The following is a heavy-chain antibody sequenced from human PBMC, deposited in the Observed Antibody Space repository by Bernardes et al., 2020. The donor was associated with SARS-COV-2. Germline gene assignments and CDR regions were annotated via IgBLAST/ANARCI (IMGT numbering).Heavy chain of an antibody. V-gene: IGHV1-18*04. Sequence: SVKVSCKASGYTFTRYGISWVRQAPGPGLEWMGWISAYNGNTNYAQKLQGRVTMTTDTSTSTAYMELRSLRSDDTAVYYCARGSLYDFWSGYSGGWFDPWGQGTLVTVSS. CDR2: ISAYNGNT. CDR1: GYTFTRYG. D-gene: IGHD3-3*01. CDR3: ARGSLYDFWSGYSGGWFDP. J-gene: IGHJ5*02.